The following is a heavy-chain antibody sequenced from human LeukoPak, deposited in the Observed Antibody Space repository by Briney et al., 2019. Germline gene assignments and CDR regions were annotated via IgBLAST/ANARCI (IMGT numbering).Heavy chain of an antibody. V-gene: IGHV1-46*01. D-gene: IGHD4-17*01. Sequence: ASVKVSCKASGYTFTNYYIHWVRQAPGQGLEWMGLINPGGDNTDYAQNFQGRVTMTRDTSTSTAYMELSRLRSDDTAVYYCARDVYGVTTLYYYYYYYMDVWGKGTTVTVSS. CDR2: INPGGDNT. CDR3: ARDVYGVTTLYYYYYYYMDV. CDR1: GYTFTNYY. J-gene: IGHJ6*03.